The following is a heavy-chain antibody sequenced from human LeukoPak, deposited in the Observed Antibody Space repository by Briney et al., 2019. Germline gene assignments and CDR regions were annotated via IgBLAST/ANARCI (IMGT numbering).Heavy chain of an antibody. CDR2: ISSSSSTI. D-gene: IGHD2-15*01. V-gene: IGHV3-48*02. CDR3: ARDIVVVVAATYYYYYGMDV. CDR1: GFTFSSYS. J-gene: IGHJ6*02. Sequence: GRSLRLSCAASGFTFSSYSMNWVRQAPGKGLEWVSYISSSSSTIYYADSVKGRFTISRDNAKNSLYLQMNSLRDEDTAVYYCARDIVVVVAATYYYYYGMDVWGQGTAVTVSS.